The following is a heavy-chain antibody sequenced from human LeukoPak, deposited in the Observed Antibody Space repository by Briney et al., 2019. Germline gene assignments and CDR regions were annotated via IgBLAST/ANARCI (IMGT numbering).Heavy chain of an antibody. CDR3: ARDLHCSSTSCYNTADWYFDL. V-gene: IGHV3-11*06. J-gene: IGHJ2*01. CDR2: INSSSSYT. D-gene: IGHD2-2*01. Sequence: GGSLRLSCAASGFTFSDYYMSWIRQAPGKGLEWVSYINSSSSYTNYADSVKGRFTISRDNAKNSLYLQMNSLRAEDTAVYYCARDLHCSSTSCYNTADWYFDLWGRGTLVTVSS. CDR1: GFTFSDYY.